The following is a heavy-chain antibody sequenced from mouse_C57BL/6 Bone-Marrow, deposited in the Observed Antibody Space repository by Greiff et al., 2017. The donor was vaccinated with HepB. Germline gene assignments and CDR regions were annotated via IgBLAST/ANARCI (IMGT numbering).Heavy chain of an antibody. J-gene: IGHJ2*01. V-gene: IGHV1-55*01. CDR2: IYPGSGST. CDR1: GYTFTSYW. Sequence: QVHVKQPGAELVKPGASVKMSCKASGYTFTSYWITWVKQRPGQGLEWIGDIYPGSGSTNYNEKFKSKATLTVDTSSSTAYMQLSSLTSEDSAVYYCAREGIPWWGQGTTLTVSS. CDR3: AREGIPW.